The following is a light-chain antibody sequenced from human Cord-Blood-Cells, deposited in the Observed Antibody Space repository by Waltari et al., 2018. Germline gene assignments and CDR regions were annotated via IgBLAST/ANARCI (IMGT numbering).Light chain of an antibody. CDR2: DVS. J-gene: IGLJ1*01. CDR3: SSYTSSSTLYV. CDR1: STDVGGYNY. Sequence: QSPLTQPASVSGAPGQPITISCTGTSTDVGGYNYVSWYQQHPGKAPKLMIYDVSNRPSGVSNRFSGSESGNTASLTISGLQAEGEADYYCSSYTSSSTLYVFGTGTKVTV. V-gene: IGLV2-14*03.